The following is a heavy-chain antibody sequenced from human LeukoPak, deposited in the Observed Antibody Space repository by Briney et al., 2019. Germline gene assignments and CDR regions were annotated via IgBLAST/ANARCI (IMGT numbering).Heavy chain of an antibody. Sequence: GGSLRLSCAASGFTFSSYSMNWVRQAPGKGLEWVSSISSSSSCIYYADSVKGRFTISGDNAKNSLYLQMNSLRAEDTAVYYCARDQVGQYFSWTAMVRGAFDYWGQGTLVTVSS. CDR3: ARDQVGQYFSWTAMVRGAFDY. V-gene: IGHV3-21*01. CDR1: GFTFSSYS. CDR2: ISSSSSCI. J-gene: IGHJ4*02. D-gene: IGHD5-18*01.